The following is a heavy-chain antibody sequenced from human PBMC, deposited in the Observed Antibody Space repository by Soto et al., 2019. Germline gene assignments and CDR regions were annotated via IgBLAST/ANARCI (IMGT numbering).Heavy chain of an antibody. D-gene: IGHD3-16*01. Sequence: QLVQSGGEVKQPGASVKVSCKAPRDTFTSYYINCVRQAPGQGLEWMGVINPHGGSTAYAQKFKGRVTVTRDTSASTVYMEVSSLTSEDTAMYYCARSSGGNFGIIIEGTNWFAPWGQGTLVTVSS. CDR2: INPHGGST. J-gene: IGHJ5*02. V-gene: IGHV1-46*01. CDR3: ARSSGGNFGIIIEGTNWFAP. CDR1: RDTFTSYY.